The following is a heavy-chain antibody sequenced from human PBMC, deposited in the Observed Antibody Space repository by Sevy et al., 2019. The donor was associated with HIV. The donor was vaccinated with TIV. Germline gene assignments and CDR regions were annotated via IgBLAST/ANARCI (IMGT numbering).Heavy chain of an antibody. D-gene: IGHD3-3*01. CDR1: GYTFTSYD. CDR3: ARRGRDFWSGYFIRAFDI. CDR2: MNPNSGNT. Sequence: ASVKVSCKASGYTFTSYDINWVRQATGQGLEWMGWMNPNSGNTGYAQKFQGRVTMTRNTSISTAYMELSSLRSEDTAVYYCARRGRDFWSGYFIRAFDIWGRGTMVTVSS. J-gene: IGHJ3*02. V-gene: IGHV1-8*01.